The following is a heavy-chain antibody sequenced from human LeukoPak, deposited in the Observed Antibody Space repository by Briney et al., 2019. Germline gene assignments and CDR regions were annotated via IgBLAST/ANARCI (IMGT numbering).Heavy chain of an antibody. Sequence: ASVKVSCKASGYTFTSYDINWVRQATGQGLEWMGWMNPNSGNTGYAQKFQGRVTMTRNTSISTAYMELSSLRSEDTDVYYCARVLGYCSGTSCYSYDAFDIWGQGTMVTVSS. CDR3: ARVLGYCSGTSCYSYDAFDI. J-gene: IGHJ3*02. V-gene: IGHV1-8*01. CDR1: GYTFTSYD. CDR2: MNPNSGNT. D-gene: IGHD2-2*01.